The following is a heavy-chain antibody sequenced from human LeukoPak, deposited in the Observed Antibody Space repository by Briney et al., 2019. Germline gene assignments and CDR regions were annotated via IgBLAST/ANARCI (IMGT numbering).Heavy chain of an antibody. V-gene: IGHV3-48*04. CDR3: AREYYYDSSGYPYDY. J-gene: IGHJ4*02. CDR1: GFTFSSYS. D-gene: IGHD3-22*01. Sequence: GGSLRLSCAASGFTFSSYSMNWVRQAPGKGLEGVSYISSSSSTIYYADSVKGRFAISRDNAKNSLYLQMNSLRAEDTAVYYCAREYYYDSSGYPYDYWGQGTLVTVSS. CDR2: ISSSSSTI.